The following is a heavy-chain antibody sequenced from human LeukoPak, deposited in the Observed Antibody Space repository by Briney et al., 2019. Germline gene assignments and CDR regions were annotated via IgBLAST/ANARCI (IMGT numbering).Heavy chain of an antibody. CDR1: GYTFTSYF. CDR2: ISAYNGNT. V-gene: IGHV1-18*04. Sequence: ASVKVSCKASGYTFTSYFMHWVRQAPGQGLEWMGWISAYNGNTKNAQKLQGRVTMTTDTSTSTAYMELRSLRSDDTAVYYCARDPAVYYGSGSYGYDYWGQGTLVTVSS. J-gene: IGHJ4*02. CDR3: ARDPAVYYGSGSYGYDY. D-gene: IGHD3-10*01.